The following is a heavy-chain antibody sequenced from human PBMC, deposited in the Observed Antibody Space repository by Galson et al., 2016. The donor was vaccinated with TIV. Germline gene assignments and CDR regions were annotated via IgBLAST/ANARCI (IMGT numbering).Heavy chain of an antibody. V-gene: IGHV3-9*01. CDR2: MSPNGDDI. J-gene: IGHJ5*01. D-gene: IGHD2-21*02. CDR1: GFTFDDYA. Sequence: SLRLSCAASGFTFDDYAMHWVRHVPGKGLEWVSGMSPNGDDIGYADSVKGRFIISRDNAQSSLYLQMSSLRAEDTAFYYCGKGLWSKVVTHWFDSWGQGTLVSVSS. CDR3: GKGLWSKVVTHWFDS.